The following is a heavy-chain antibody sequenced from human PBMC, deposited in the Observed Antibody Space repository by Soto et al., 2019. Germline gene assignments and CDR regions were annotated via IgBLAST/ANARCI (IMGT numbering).Heavy chain of an antibody. V-gene: IGHV4-30-2*01. D-gene: IGHD3-10*01. Sequence: PSETLALTCAVSGCSISSGGYSWSWIRQPPGKGLEWIGYIYHSGSTYYNPSLKSRVTISVDRSKNQFSLKLSSVTAADTAVYYGARASITYYGMDVWGQGTTVTVSS. CDR2: IYHSGST. CDR1: GCSISSGGYS. CDR3: ARASITYYGMDV. J-gene: IGHJ6*02.